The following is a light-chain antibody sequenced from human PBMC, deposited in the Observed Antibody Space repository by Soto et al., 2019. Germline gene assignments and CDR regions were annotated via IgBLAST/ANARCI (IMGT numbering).Light chain of an antibody. CDR3: SSYAGRHMGV. Sequence: QSALTQPPSASGSPGQSVTISCTGTSSDVGGYNFVSWYQQHPGKAPKLIIYEVTQRPSGVPDRFSGSKSGNTASLTVSGLQAEDEADYYCSSYAGRHMGVFGTGTKLTVL. V-gene: IGLV2-8*01. CDR2: EVT. CDR1: SSDVGGYNF. J-gene: IGLJ1*01.